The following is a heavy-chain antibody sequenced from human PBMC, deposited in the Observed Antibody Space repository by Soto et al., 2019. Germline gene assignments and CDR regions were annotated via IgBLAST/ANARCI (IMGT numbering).Heavy chain of an antibody. CDR1: GGSISSYY. D-gene: IGHD1-7*01. CDR3: ARDNWNFFYYYGMDV. V-gene: IGHV4-59*01. CDR2: IYYSGST. Sequence: SETLSLTCTVSGGSISSYYWSWIQQPPGKGLEWIGYIYYSGSTNYNPSLKGRVTISVDTSKNQFSLKLSSVTAADTAVYYCARDNWNFFYYYGMDVWGQGTTVTVSS. J-gene: IGHJ6*02.